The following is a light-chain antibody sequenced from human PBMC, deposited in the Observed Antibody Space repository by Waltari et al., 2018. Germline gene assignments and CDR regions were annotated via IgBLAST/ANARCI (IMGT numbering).Light chain of an antibody. Sequence: QSALTQPRSVSGSPGQSVTISCSGTSSDVGAYNYASWSQQHPDQAPKLMIYDVSKRPSGVPDRFSGSKSGNTASLTISGLQAEDEADYYCCSYAGSYTYVFGTGTKVTVL. CDR3: CSYAGSYTYV. V-gene: IGLV2-11*01. CDR2: DVS. J-gene: IGLJ1*01. CDR1: SSDVGAYNY.